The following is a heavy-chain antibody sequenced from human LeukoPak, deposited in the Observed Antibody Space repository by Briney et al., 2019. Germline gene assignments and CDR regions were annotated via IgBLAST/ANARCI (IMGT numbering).Heavy chain of an antibody. Sequence: SETLSLTCTVSGGSISSYYWSWFRQVPGKGLEWIGYIYYSGSTNYNPSLKSRVTISVDTSKNQFALKVNSVTAADTAVYYCARGLAGYSGGDDAFDIWGQGTMVTVSS. CDR1: GGSISSYY. CDR2: IYYSGST. J-gene: IGHJ3*02. D-gene: IGHD6-19*01. CDR3: ARGLAGYSGGDDAFDI. V-gene: IGHV4-59*01.